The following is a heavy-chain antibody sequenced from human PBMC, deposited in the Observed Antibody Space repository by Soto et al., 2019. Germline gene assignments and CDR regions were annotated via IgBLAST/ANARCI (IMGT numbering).Heavy chain of an antibody. V-gene: IGHV1-46*01. J-gene: IGHJ6*02. CDR1: GYTFTSYY. Sequence: QVQLVQSGAEVKKPGASVKVSCKASGYTFTSYYMHWVRQAPGQGLEWMAIINPSGGSTSYAQKFQGRVTMTRDTSTSTVYMELSSLRSEDTAVYYCATVGDTAMAYSPYYYYGMDVWGQGTTVTVSS. CDR2: INPSGGST. D-gene: IGHD5-18*01. CDR3: ATVGDTAMAYSPYYYYGMDV.